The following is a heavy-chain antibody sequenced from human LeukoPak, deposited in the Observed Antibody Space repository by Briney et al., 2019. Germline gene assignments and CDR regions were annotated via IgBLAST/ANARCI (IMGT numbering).Heavy chain of an antibody. CDR3: ARVHPSRGIGDAFDI. CDR2: ISSSSSYT. J-gene: IGHJ3*02. D-gene: IGHD3-10*01. CDR1: GFTFSSYA. Sequence: PGASLRLSCAASGFTFSSYAMSWIRQAPGKGLEWVSYISSSSSYTNYADSVKGRFTISRDNAKNSLYLQMNSLRAEDTAVYYCARVHPSRGIGDAFDIWGQGTMVTVSS. V-gene: IGHV3-11*06.